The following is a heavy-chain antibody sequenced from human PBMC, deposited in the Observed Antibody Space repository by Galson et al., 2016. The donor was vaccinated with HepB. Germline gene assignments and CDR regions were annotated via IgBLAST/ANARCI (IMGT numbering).Heavy chain of an antibody. CDR2: ISAYDGHT. Sequence: SVKVSCKASGYTFTSRGISWVRQAPGQGLEWMGRISAYDGHTNYGQKLQDRLTMTTDTSTSTAYMELRSLRSDDTAVYYCARDQPPLPGDYWGQGTLVTVSS. D-gene: IGHD2-15*01. CDR3: ARDQPPLPGDY. CDR1: GYTFTSRG. J-gene: IGHJ4*02. V-gene: IGHV1-18*04.